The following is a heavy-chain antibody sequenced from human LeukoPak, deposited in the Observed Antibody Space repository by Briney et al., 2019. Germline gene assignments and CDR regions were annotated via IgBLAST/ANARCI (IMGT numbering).Heavy chain of an antibody. CDR2: ISADGGST. CDR1: GLNFDDSA. Sequence: GGSLRLSCVASGLNFDDSAMHWVRQAPGKGLEWVSLISADGGSTFSADSVKGRFSISRDNSKNSLYLQMNSLRSEDTAMYYCAKGSGKFDYWGQGTLVAVSS. CDR3: AKGSGKFDY. J-gene: IGHJ4*02. V-gene: IGHV3-43*02.